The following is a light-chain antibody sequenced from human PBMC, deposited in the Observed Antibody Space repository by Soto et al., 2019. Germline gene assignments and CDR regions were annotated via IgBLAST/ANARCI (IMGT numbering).Light chain of an antibody. CDR2: TAS. V-gene: IGKV1-5*03. CDR3: QEYNSDSGLT. J-gene: IGKJ4*01. CDR1: QSISSW. Sequence: DIQMTQSPSTLSASVGDGVTITCRASQSISSWLAWYQQKPGKAPKLLIYTASNLFSGVPSRFSGSGSGTEFTLTISSLQHDDFATYYCQEYNSDSGLTFGGGTKVEIK.